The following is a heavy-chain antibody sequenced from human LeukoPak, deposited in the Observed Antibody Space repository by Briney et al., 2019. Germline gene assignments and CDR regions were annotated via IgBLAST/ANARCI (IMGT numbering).Heavy chain of an antibody. Sequence: SETLYLTCTVSGGSISSDSYHWSWIRQPPGKGLEWIGSMSHSGSAYYSLSLKSRVTISVDTSSNQFSLILSSVTAADSAVYYCSRSLYGDYDAFDIWGQGTLVTVSS. V-gene: IGHV4-39*01. J-gene: IGHJ3*02. CDR3: SRSLYGDYDAFDI. CDR2: MSHSGSA. D-gene: IGHD4-17*01. CDR1: GGSISSDSYH.